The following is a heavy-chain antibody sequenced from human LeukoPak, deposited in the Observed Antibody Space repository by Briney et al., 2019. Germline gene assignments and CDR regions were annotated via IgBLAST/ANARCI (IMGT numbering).Heavy chain of an antibody. D-gene: IGHD4-17*01. V-gene: IGHV3-48*04. Sequence: GALRLSCVASGFSFSSYNMNWVRQAPGKGLEWVSYISSSSSTIYYADSVKGRFTISRDNAKNSLYLQMNSLRAEDTAVYYCARDRYGDYGVPWFDPWGQGTLVTVSS. CDR1: GFSFSSYN. CDR2: ISSSSSTI. CDR3: ARDRYGDYGVPWFDP. J-gene: IGHJ5*02.